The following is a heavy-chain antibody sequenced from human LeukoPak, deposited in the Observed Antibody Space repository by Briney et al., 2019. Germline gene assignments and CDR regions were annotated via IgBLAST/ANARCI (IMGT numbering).Heavy chain of an antibody. Sequence: PSETLSLTCTVSADSINSYYWSWIRQPPGKGLEWMGYIYHSGSTNYNPSLKSRVTILIDTSKNQFSLKLSSLTAADTAVYYCARGRLGELSLFDSWGRGTLVTVSS. J-gene: IGHJ4*02. CDR1: ADSINSYY. V-gene: IGHV4-59*01. D-gene: IGHD3-16*02. CDR2: IYHSGST. CDR3: ARGRLGELSLFDS.